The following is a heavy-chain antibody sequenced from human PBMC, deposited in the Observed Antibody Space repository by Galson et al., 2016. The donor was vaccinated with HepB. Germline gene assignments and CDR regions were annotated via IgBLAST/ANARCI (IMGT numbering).Heavy chain of an antibody. CDR3: ARDSGSVSFDY. CDR2: IFSAGTT. CDR1: GFSVSSNY. J-gene: IGHJ4*02. Sequence: SLRLSCAASGFSVSSNYLSWVRQAPGKGLEWVSVIFSAGTTYYAESVKGRFTISRDNSKNTLYLQMNSLRAEDTAVYYCARDSGSVSFDYWGQGTLVTVSS. V-gene: IGHV3-53*01. D-gene: IGHD1-26*01.